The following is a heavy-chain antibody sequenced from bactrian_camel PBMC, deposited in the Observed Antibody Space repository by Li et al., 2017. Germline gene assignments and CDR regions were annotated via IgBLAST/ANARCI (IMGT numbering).Heavy chain of an antibody. J-gene: IGHJ4*01. CDR3: AASASFILTPRFYRFESSDYPY. D-gene: IGHD4*01. Sequence: DVQLVESGGGSVQTGGSLRLSCAPSGLSVSDFSMAWFRQSPGKEREGVAAIRRDDLTAYTDSVKGRFTISKDSAGNSLFLHMTNLKPEDTAMYYCAASASFILTPRFYRFESSDYPYRGQGTQVTVS. CDR2: IRRDDLT. CDR1: GLSVSDFS. V-gene: IGHV3S67*01.